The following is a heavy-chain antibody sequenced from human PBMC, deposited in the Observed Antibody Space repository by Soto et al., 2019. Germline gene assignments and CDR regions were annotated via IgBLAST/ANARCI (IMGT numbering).Heavy chain of an antibody. CDR1: GFTFSSYS. J-gene: IGHJ4*02. D-gene: IGHD6-6*01. CDR2: ISSSSSTI. Sequence: VQLVESGGGLVQPGGSLRLSCAASGFTFSSYSMNWVRQAPGKGLEWVSYISSSSSTIYYADSVKGRFTISRDNAKNSLYLQMNSLRAEDTAVYYCARTYSSSSVGFDYWGQGTLVTVSS. V-gene: IGHV3-48*01. CDR3: ARTYSSSSVGFDY.